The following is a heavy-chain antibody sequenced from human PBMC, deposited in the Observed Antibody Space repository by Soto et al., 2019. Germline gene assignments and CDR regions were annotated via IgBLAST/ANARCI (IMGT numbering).Heavy chain of an antibody. V-gene: IGHV3-23*01. CDR1: GFTFSSYA. Sequence: EVQLLESGGGLVQPGGSLRLSCAASGFTFSSYAMSWVRQAPGKGLEWVSAISGSGGSTYYADSVKGRFTISRDNSKNTLYLQMNGLRAEDTAVYYCATRDIVVVPAAIVDVWGQGTTVTVSS. J-gene: IGHJ6*02. CDR2: ISGSGGST. CDR3: ATRDIVVVPAAIVDV. D-gene: IGHD2-2*01.